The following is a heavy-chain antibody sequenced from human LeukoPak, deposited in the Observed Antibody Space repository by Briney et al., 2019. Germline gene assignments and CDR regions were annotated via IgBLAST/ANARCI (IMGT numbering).Heavy chain of an antibody. CDR1: GGSFSGYY. V-gene: IGHV4-34*01. CDR2: INHSGST. CDR3: ARGEVRCSNTSCYVGWFDP. D-gene: IGHD2-2*01. J-gene: IGHJ5*02. Sequence: SETLSLTCAVYGGSFSGYYWSWIRQPPGKGLEWIGEINHSGSTNYNPSLKSRVTISVDTSKNQFSLKLSSVTAADTAVYYCARGEVRCSNTSCYVGWFDPWGQGTLVTVSS.